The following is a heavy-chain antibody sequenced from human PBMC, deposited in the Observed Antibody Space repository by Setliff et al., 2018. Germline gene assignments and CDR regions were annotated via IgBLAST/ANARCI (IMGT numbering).Heavy chain of an antibody. J-gene: IGHJ4*02. D-gene: IGHD3-3*01. CDR1: GYPFTSYG. CDR3: ARAPRLEWILPTLDY. CDR2: IVTYNDDT. V-gene: IGHV1-18*04. Sequence: ASVKVSCKASGYPFTSYGVNWVRRAPGQGLEWMGRIVTYNDDTYYPRKFQGRVTMTTDTSTSTAYMELRSLTFDDTAVYYCARAPRLEWILPTLDYWGQGTPVTVSS.